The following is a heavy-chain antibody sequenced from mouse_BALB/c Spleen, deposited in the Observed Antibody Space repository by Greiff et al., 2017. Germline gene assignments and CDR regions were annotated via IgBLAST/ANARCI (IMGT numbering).Heavy chain of an antibody. V-gene: IGHV2-6-7*01. Sequence: VQLQESGPGLVAPSQSLSITCTVSGFSLTGYGVNWVRQPPGKGLEWLGMIWGDGSTDYNSALKSRLSISKDNSKSQVFLKMNSLQTDDTARYYCARDGDSSGYWFAYWGQGTLVTVSA. CDR1: GFSLTGYG. CDR3: ARDGDSSGYWFAY. D-gene: IGHD3-2*01. CDR2: IWGDGST. J-gene: IGHJ3*01.